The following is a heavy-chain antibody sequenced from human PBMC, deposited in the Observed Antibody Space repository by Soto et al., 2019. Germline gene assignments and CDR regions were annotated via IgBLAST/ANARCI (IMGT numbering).Heavy chain of an antibody. D-gene: IGHD1-26*01. CDR3: ARRQSVGANSYIFDY. CDR2: INHSGST. CDR1: GGSISSYY. Sequence: KTSETLSLTCTVSGGSISSYYWSWIRQPPGRGLEWIGEINHSGSTNYNPSLKSRVTISVDTSKNQFSLKLSSVTAADTAVYYCARRQSVGANSYIFDYWGQGTLVTVSS. V-gene: IGHV4-34*01. J-gene: IGHJ4*02.